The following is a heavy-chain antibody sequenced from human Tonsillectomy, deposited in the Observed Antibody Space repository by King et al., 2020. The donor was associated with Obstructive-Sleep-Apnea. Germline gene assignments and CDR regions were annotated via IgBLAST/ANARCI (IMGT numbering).Heavy chain of an antibody. CDR1: GFTFSSYS. V-gene: IGHV3-48*04. CDR3: ARVALGIVGATSVADAFDI. Sequence: QLVQSGGGLVQPGGSLRLSCAASGFTFSSYSMNWVRQAPGKGLEWVSYISSSSSTIYYADSVKGRFTISRDNAKNSLYLQMNSLRAEDTAVYYCARVALGIVGATSVADAFDIWGQGTIVPVSS. D-gene: IGHD1-26*01. J-gene: IGHJ3*02. CDR2: ISSSSSTI.